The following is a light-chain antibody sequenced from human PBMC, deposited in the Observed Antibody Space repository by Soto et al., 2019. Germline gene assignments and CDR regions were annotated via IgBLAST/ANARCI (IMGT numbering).Light chain of an antibody. J-gene: IGKJ1*01. CDR3: QQYNSYPCS. CDR2: KAS. Sequence: DIQMTQSPSTLSASVGDRVTSTCRASQSISSWSAWYQQKPGKAPKLLIYKASSLESGVPSRFSGSGSGTEFTLTIGSLHPADSATYYYQQYNSYPCSVGQGTKVVIK. CDR1: QSISSW. V-gene: IGKV1-5*03.